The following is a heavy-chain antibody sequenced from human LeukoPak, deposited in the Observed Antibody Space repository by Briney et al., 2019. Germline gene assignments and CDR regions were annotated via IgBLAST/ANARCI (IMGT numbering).Heavy chain of an antibody. CDR2: ISSSSSYI. CDR3: ARGPEGSWYTNWFDP. J-gene: IGHJ5*02. Sequence: GGSVRLSCAASGFTFSSYSMNWVRQAPGKGLDWVSSISSSSSYIYYADSVKGRFTISRDNAKNSLYLQMNSLRAEDTAVYYCARGPEGSWYTNWFDPWGQGTLVTVSS. V-gene: IGHV3-21*01. CDR1: GFTFSSYS. D-gene: IGHD6-13*01.